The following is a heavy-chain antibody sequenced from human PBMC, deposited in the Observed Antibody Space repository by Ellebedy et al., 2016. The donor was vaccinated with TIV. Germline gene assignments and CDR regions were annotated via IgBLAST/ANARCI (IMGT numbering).Heavy chain of an antibody. CDR1: GLTFSSHA. CDR2: ITESGGNT. CDR3: ARPLSSAWLYYFGY. V-gene: IGHV3-23*01. Sequence: GESLKISCAASGLTFSSHAMSWVRQAPGKGLEWVSSITESGGNTYYADNFKNTLYLQMNTLRDEDTAVYYCARPLSSAWLYYFGYWGQGTLVTVSS. D-gene: IGHD6-19*01. J-gene: IGHJ4*02.